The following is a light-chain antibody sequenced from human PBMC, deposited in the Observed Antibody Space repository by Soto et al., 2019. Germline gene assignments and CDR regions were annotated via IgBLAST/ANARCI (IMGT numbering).Light chain of an antibody. V-gene: IGKV1-5*01. CDR3: QCYNSFSWT. Sequence: DIQMTQSPSTLSASVGDTVTITCRASQSIGSWLAWYQQKTGKAPKLLIRDASSLESGVPSRFRGRGSATNFTLTISSLQPDDFATYYCQCYNSFSWTFGQGTKVEIK. J-gene: IGKJ1*01. CDR1: QSIGSW. CDR2: DAS.